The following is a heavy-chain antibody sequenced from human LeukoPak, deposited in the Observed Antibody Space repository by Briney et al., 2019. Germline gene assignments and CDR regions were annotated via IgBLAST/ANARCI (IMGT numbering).Heavy chain of an antibody. J-gene: IGHJ4*02. D-gene: IGHD2-2*01. CDR2: INEDGSEK. CDR3: ARDLPYGRLPAAIGDY. V-gene: IGHV3-7*01. Sequence: GGSLRLSCAASGFTFSSYGMSWVRQAPGKGLEWVAHINEDGSEKYYVDSVKGRFTISRDNAKNSLYLQMNSLRAEDTAVYYCARDLPYGRLPAAIGDYWGQGTLVTVSS. CDR1: GFTFSSYG.